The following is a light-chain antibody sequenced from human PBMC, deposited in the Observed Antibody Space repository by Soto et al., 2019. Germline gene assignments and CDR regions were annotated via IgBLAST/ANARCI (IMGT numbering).Light chain of an antibody. Sequence: DIQMTQSPSTLSASVGERVTITCRASQTINEWLAWYQQKIGKAPKVLIYDASTLESGVPSRFSGSGSETEFTLTISRLQPDDFATYFCHSRAFGQGTRLEIK. CDR3: HSRA. CDR2: DAS. CDR1: QTINEW. J-gene: IGKJ5*01. V-gene: IGKV1-5*01.